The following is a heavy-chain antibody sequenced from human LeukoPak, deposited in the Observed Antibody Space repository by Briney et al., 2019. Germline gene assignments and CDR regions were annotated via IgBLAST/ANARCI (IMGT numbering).Heavy chain of an antibody. CDR2: ISYDGSNK. V-gene: IGHV3-30-3*01. Sequence: GGSLRLSCAASGFTFSSYAMSWVRQAPGKGLEWVAVISYDGSNKYYADSVKGRFTISRDNSKNTLYLQMNSLRAEDTAVYYCARKLESPLGFYYYYGMDVWGQGTTVTVSS. CDR1: GFTFSSYA. J-gene: IGHJ6*02. D-gene: IGHD1-1*01. CDR3: ARKLESPLGFYYYYGMDV.